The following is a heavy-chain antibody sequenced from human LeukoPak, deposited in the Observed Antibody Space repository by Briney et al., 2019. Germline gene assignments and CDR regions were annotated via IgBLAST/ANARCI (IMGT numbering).Heavy chain of an antibody. CDR2: IYHSGGT. D-gene: IGHD3-10*01. J-gene: IGHJ4*02. CDR3: ARVGTYYRSLDS. CDR1: GGSINDAS. V-gene: IGHV4-59*01. Sequence: SETLSLTCTVSGGSINDASWDWIRKPPGQGLEWIGYIYHSGGTNYNPSLKSRVTISLDTSKNQFSLKLSSVTAADTAVYYCARVGTYYRSLDSWGQGTLVTVSS.